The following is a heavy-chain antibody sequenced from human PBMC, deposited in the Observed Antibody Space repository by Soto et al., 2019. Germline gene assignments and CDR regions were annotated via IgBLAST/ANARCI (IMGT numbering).Heavy chain of an antibody. Sequence: PGGSLRLSCAASGFVFSDFQFNWVRQAPGGGLEWLSSITGTSASTEYAESIEGRFTISRDNPNKLLFLHMDNLRPEGTAVYYCARDNLAFQGAFDLWGQGTLVTVSS. CDR1: GFVFSDFQ. V-gene: IGHV3-21*01. CDR3: ARDNLAFQGAFDL. D-gene: IGHD3-16*01. CDR2: ITGTSAST. J-gene: IGHJ4*02.